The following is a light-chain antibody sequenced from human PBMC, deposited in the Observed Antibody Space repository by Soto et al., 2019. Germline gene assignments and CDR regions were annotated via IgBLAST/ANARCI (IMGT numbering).Light chain of an antibody. CDR2: EVS. CDR1: SSDIGSYNY. V-gene: IGLV2-8*01. Sequence: QSALTQPPSASGSPGQSVTISCTGTSSDIGSYNYVSWYQQHPGKAPKLMIFEVSKRPSGVPDRFSGSKSGNTASLTVSGLQAEDEADYYCGSYAGCNYVFGTGTKVTVL. J-gene: IGLJ1*01. CDR3: GSYAGCNYV.